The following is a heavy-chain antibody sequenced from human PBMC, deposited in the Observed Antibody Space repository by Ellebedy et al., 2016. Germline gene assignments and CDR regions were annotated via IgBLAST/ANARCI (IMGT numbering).Heavy chain of an antibody. D-gene: IGHD3-10*01. J-gene: IGHJ4*02. V-gene: IGHV4-61*08. CDR3: ARVITTILVQGVFDS. CDR1: GGSVINYGAY. Sequence: GSLRLXXTVSGGSVINYGAYWSWIRQSPGRGLEWIGYVYYTGSNKLNPSLKSRVTLSVDTSRNEFSLRLTSVTAADTAIYFCARVITTILVQGVFDSWGQGSLVTVSS. CDR2: VYYTGSN.